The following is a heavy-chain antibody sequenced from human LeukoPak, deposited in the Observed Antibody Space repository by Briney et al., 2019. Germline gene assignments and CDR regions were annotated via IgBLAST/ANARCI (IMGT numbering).Heavy chain of an antibody. CDR2: ISSSSSYI. CDR1: GFTFSSYS. V-gene: IGHV3-21*04. Sequence: GGSLRLSCAASGFTFSSYSMNWVRQAPGKGLEWVSSISSSSSYIYYADSVKGRFTISRDNAKNTLYLQMNSLRAEDTAVYYCAREATNDYGDYGGWYYFDYWGQGTLVTVSS. J-gene: IGHJ4*02. CDR3: AREATNDYGDYGGWYYFDY. D-gene: IGHD4-17*01.